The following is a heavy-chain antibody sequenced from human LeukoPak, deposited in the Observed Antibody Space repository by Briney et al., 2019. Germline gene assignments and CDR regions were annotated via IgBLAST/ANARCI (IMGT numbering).Heavy chain of an antibody. CDR3: AKVGRSYVHAFDI. V-gene: IGHV3-23*01. CDR2: ISGSGGST. Sequence: GGSLRLSCAASGFTFSSYAMSWARQAPGKGLEWVSAISGSGGSTYYADSVKGRFTISRDNSKNTLYLQMNSLRAEDTAVYYCAKVGRSYVHAFDIWGQGTMVTVSS. J-gene: IGHJ3*02. CDR1: GFTFSSYA. D-gene: IGHD1-26*01.